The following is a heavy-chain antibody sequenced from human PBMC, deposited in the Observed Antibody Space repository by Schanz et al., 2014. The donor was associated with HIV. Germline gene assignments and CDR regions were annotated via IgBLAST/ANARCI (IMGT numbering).Heavy chain of an antibody. Sequence: EVQLVESGGGLVQPGKSLRLSCAASGFAFSSSWMHWVRQTPGKGLEWVAHINQDKSDKRYLYSVRGRFTVSRDNTKNSLFLQMNSLRAEDTAVYYCARDSQLFCSSTSCLFDCWGQGTLVTVSS. D-gene: IGHD2-2*01. V-gene: IGHV3-7*01. CDR1: GFAFSSSW. CDR3: ARDSQLFCSSTSCLFDC. J-gene: IGHJ4*02. CDR2: INQDKSDK.